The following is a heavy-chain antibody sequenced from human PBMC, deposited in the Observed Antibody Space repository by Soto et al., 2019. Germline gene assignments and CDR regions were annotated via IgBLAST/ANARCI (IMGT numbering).Heavy chain of an antibody. CDR2: ISAYNGNT. CDR1: GYTFTSYG. V-gene: IGHV1-18*01. CDR3: ARDYYDSSGYYPESEAFNDY. Sequence: GASVKVSCKASGYTFTSYGISWVRQAPGQWLEWMGWISAYNGNTNHAQKLQGRVTMTTDTSTSTAYMELRSLRSDDTAVYYCARDYYDSSGYYPESEAFNDYWGQGTLVTVSS. J-gene: IGHJ4*02. D-gene: IGHD3-22*01.